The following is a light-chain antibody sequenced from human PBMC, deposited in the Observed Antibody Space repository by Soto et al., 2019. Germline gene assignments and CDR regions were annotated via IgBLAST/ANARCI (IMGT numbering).Light chain of an antibody. CDR1: RSDVGSYNL. J-gene: IGLJ1*01. CDR2: EVS. V-gene: IGLV2-23*02. Sequence: QSVLTQPASVSGSPGQSINISCTGTRSDVGSYNLVSWYQQHPGKAPKLMIYEVSKRPSGVSNRFSGSKSGNTASRTISGLQAEDEADYYCCSYAGSSTFNVFGTGTKLTVL. CDR3: CSYAGSSTFNV.